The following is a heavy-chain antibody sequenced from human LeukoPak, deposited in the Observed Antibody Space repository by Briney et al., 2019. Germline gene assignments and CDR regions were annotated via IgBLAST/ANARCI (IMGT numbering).Heavy chain of an antibody. D-gene: IGHD1-26*01. CDR2: INPNSGGT. J-gene: IGHJ4*02. Sequence: ASVKVSCKASGYTFTGYYMHWVRQAPGQGLEWMGWINPNSGGTNYAQKFQGWVTMTRDTSISTAYMELSSLRSEDTAVYYCARAEGLNSGSSCWGQGTLVTVSS. V-gene: IGHV1-2*04. CDR3: ARAEGLNSGSSC. CDR1: GYTFTGYY.